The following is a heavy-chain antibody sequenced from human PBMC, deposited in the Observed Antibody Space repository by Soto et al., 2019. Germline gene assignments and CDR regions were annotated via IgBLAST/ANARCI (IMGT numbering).Heavy chain of an antibody. CDR1: GGTFTTYP. CDR2: ILPMLDIT. V-gene: IGHV1-69*02. J-gene: IGHJ3*02. Sequence: QVQLVQSGAEVKKPGSSGKFSAKASGGTFTTYPTSWVRKAPGQGLGWMGRILPMLDITNSAQRFQGRVTITADKSTSTAYLELSSLRSEDTAVYYCTLGSWSAETFDIWGRGTMVTVSS. CDR3: TLGSWSAETFDI. D-gene: IGHD6-13*01.